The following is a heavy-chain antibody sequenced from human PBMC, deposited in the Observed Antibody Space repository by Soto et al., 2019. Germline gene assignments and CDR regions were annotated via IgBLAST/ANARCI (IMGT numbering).Heavy chain of an antibody. CDR2: ISAYNGNT. V-gene: IGHV1-18*01. D-gene: IGHD6-6*01. Sequence: ASVKVSCKASGYTFTSYGISWVRQAPGQGLEWMGWISAYNGNTNYAQKLQGRVTMTTDTSTSTAYMELRSLRSDDTAVYYCARAGQLVLSRFAVEDYWGQGTLVTVSS. CDR3: ARAGQLVLSRFAVEDY. CDR1: GYTFTSYG. J-gene: IGHJ4*02.